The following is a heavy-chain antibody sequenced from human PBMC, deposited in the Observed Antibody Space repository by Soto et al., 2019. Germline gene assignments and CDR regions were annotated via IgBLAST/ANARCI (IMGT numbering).Heavy chain of an antibody. CDR2: ISYDGSNK. D-gene: IGHD3-22*01. J-gene: IGHJ4*02. V-gene: IGHV3-30*18. CDR3: AKAFRGPLPMIVVESDDY. CDR1: GFTFSSYG. Sequence: GGSLRLSCAASGFTFSSYGMHWVRQAPGKGLEWVAVISYDGSNKYYADSVKGRFTISRDNSKNTLYLQMNSLRAEDTAVYYCAKAFRGPLPMIVVESDDYWGQGTLVTVSS.